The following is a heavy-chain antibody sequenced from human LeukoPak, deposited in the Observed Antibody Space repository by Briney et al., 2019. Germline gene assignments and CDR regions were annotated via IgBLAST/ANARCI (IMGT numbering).Heavy chain of an antibody. D-gene: IGHD2-15*01. V-gene: IGHV1-46*01. Sequence: ASVKVSCKASGYTFTSYYMHWVRQAPGQGLEWMGIINPSGGSTSYAQKFQGRVTMTRDTSTSTVYMELSSLRSEDTAVYYCARENQYCSGGSCYYHWLDPWGQGTLVTVSS. J-gene: IGHJ5*02. CDR3: ARENQYCSGGSCYYHWLDP. CDR1: GYTFTSYY. CDR2: INPSGGST.